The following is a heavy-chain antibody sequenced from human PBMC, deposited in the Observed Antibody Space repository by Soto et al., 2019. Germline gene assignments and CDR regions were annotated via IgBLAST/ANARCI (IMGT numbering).Heavy chain of an antibody. CDR3: ARLGHPGN. CDR1: GGSLRNSV. J-gene: IGHJ4*02. CDR2: VIPILSTA. V-gene: IGHV1-69*01. Sequence: QVQLVQSGAEVKKPGSSVKVSCTASGGSLRNSVISWVRQAPAQRLEWMGGVIPILSTANYAQTFQGRVTMTADEATSTAYMDLSSLSPDDTAVYYCARLGHPGNWGPGTLVIVSS.